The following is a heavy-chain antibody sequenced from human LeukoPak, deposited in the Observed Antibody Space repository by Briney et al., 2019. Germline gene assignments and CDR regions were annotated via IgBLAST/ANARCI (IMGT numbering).Heavy chain of an antibody. J-gene: IGHJ4*02. D-gene: IGHD6-19*01. V-gene: IGHV3-53*01. CDR1: GFTVSSNY. Sequence: GGSLRLSCAASGFTVSSNYMSWVRQAPGKGLEWVSVIYSGGNTFYADSVKGRFTISRDNSKNTLYLQMNSLRAEDTAVYYCAREDSSGWSNYWGQGTLVTVSS. CDR2: IYSGGNT. CDR3: AREDSSGWSNY.